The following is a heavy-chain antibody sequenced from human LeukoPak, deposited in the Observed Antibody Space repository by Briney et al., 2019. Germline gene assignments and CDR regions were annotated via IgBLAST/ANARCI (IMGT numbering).Heavy chain of an antibody. CDR1: GFTFSSYA. J-gene: IGHJ5*02. Sequence: GGSLRLSCAASGFTFSSYAMSWVRQAPGKGLEWVSAISGSGGSTYYAGSVKGRFTISRDNSKNTLYLQMNSLRAVDTAVYYCAKAGSYYVLDWFDPWGQGTLVTVSS. CDR2: ISGSGGST. D-gene: IGHD1-26*01. CDR3: AKAGSYYVLDWFDP. V-gene: IGHV3-23*01.